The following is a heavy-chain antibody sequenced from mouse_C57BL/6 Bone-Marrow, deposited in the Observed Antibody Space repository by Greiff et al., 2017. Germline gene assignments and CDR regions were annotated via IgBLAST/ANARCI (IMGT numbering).Heavy chain of an antibody. CDR3: ARRRWLPAWFAY. CDR1: GFNIKDDY. J-gene: IGHJ3*01. V-gene: IGHV1-9*01. Sequence: QVQLKQSGAELVRPGASVKLSCTASGFNIKDDYMHWVKQRPGHGLEWIGEILPGSGSTNYNEKFKGKATFTADTSSNTAYMQLSSLTTEDSAIYYCARRRWLPAWFAYWGQGTLVTVSA. CDR2: ILPGSGST. D-gene: IGHD2-3*01.